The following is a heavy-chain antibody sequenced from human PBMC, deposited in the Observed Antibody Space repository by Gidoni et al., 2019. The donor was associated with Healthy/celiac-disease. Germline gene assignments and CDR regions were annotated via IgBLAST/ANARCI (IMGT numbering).Heavy chain of an antibody. J-gene: IGHJ4*02. CDR1: GLTFRSYA. CDR2: ISYDGSNK. D-gene: IGHD2-15*01. Sequence: QVQLVESGGGVVQPGSSLRLSCAASGLTFRSYAMHWVRQAPGKGLEWVAVISYDGSNKYYADSVKGRFTISRDNSKNTLYLQMNSLRAEDTAVYYCARDGTPSVVAATCLDYWGQGTLVTVSS. V-gene: IGHV3-30-3*01. CDR3: ARDGTPSVVAATCLDY.